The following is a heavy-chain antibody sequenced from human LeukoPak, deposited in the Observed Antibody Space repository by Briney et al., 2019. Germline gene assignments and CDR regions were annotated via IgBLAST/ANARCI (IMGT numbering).Heavy chain of an antibody. Sequence: GGSLRLSCGASGFTFSSYWMSWVRQAPGKGLEWVANIKADGSENHYVGSVKGRFTISRDNAKNSLYLQMNSLRAEDTAVYYCARGPPWYFDLWGRGTLVTVSS. J-gene: IGHJ2*01. CDR3: ARGPPWYFDL. CDR1: GFTFSSYW. D-gene: IGHD6-25*01. V-gene: IGHV3-7*01. CDR2: IKADGSEN.